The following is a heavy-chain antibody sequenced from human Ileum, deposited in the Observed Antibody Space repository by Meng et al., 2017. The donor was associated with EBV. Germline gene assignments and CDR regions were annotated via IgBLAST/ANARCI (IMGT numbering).Heavy chain of an antibody. Sequence: GGGAVKPCGSLRLSRAASGFPFSDVYMSWICEAPGKGVGCVSYISSNGSTICYADAVKGRFIISRDNAQNSLYLEMNSLRAEDTAVYYCAREYSDYGYYFDYWGQGTLVTVSS. CDR3: AREYSDYGYYFDY. V-gene: IGHV3-11*01. CDR2: ISSNGSTI. J-gene: IGHJ4*02. CDR1: GFPFSDVY. D-gene: IGHD4-11*01.